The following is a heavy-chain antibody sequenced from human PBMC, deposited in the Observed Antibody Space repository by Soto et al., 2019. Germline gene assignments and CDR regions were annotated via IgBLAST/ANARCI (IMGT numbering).Heavy chain of an antibody. J-gene: IGHJ6*02. CDR1: GFIFSSYA. CDR2: ISGSGGTA. CDR3: AKGRSYYYYYGVDV. V-gene: IGHV3-23*01. Sequence: GGSLRLSCAASGFIFSSYAMTWVRQAPGKGLEWVSSISGSGGTAYYADSVKGRFTMSRDNSKSTLYLQMNSLRAEDTALYFCAKGRSYYYYYGVDVWGQGTTVTVSS.